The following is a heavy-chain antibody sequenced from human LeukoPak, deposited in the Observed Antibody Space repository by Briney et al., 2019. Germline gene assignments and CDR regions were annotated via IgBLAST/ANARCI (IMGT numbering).Heavy chain of an antibody. V-gene: IGHV3-53*01. Sequence: GGSLRLSCAACGFTFSSNYMSWVRQTPGKGLEWVSVIYSGGSTYYADSVKGRFTISRDNSKNTLYLQMNSLSAEDTAVYYCARDPSFSVPYYYYGMDVWGQGTTVTVSS. CDR3: ARDPSFSVPYYYYGMDV. D-gene: IGHD3-10*01. CDR2: IYSGGST. J-gene: IGHJ6*02. CDR1: GFTFSSNY.